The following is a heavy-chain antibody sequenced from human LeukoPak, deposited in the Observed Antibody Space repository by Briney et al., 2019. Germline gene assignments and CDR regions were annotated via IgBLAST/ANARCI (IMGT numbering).Heavy chain of an antibody. CDR2: IYYSGST. CDR3: ARDLGGGSFDF. J-gene: IGHJ4*02. D-gene: IGHD2-15*01. V-gene: IGHV4-31*03. Sequence: SETLSLTCTVSGGSISNGVYYWSWIRQHPGKGLEWIGYIYYSGSTYYSPSLKSRLTMSVDTSKNQFSLKLTSVTAADTAVYYCARDLGGGSFDFWGQGTLVTVSS. CDR1: GGSISNGVYY.